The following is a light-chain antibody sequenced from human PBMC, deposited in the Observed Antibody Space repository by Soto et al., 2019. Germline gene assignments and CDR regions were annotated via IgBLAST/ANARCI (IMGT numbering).Light chain of an antibody. J-gene: IGKJ4*01. Sequence: EIVMTQSPVTLSVSPGERVTLSCRASQNVNINLAWYQQRPGQAPRVLIYCASNRASGIPDRFSGSGSGTDFTLTISSLEPDDFALYYCQQYKDWAPLTFGGGTRVEIK. V-gene: IGKV3D-15*01. CDR3: QQYKDWAPLT. CDR1: QNVNIN. CDR2: CAS.